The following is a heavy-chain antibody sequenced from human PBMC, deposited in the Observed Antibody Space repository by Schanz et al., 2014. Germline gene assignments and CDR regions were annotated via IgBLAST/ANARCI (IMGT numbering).Heavy chain of an antibody. Sequence: QVQVIQSGPEVKKPGASVKVSCKASGYTFTNHYLHWVRQAPGQGLEWMGRISPSSGGTNYAQKFQGRVTMTRDTSVNTAYLDLSSLTSDDTAVYYCARGDVNWFDPWGQGTLVTVSS. J-gene: IGHJ5*02. V-gene: IGHV1-2*06. CDR2: ISPSSGGT. CDR3: ARGDVNWFDP. CDR1: GYTFTNHY.